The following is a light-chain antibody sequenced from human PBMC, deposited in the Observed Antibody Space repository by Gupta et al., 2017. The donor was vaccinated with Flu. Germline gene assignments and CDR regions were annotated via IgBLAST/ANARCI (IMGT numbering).Light chain of an antibody. J-gene: IGLJ3*02. CDR1: SSDVGSYNR. CDR2: EVS. V-gene: IGLV2-18*01. CDR3: SLDTSSSTWV. Sequence: QSALTQPPSVSGSPGQSVTISCTGTSSDVGSYNRFSWYQQPPGTAPKLMFYEVSNRPAGVPGRFSGSKSGNTASLTISGLEAEDDADYYCSLDTSSSTWVFGGGTKLTVL.